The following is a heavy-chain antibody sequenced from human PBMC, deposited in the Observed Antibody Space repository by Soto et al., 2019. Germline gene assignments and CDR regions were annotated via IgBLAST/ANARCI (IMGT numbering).Heavy chain of an antibody. V-gene: IGHV3-15*07. CDR1: GFTFSNAW. D-gene: IGHD3-10*01. CDR2: IKSKTDGGTT. Sequence: EVQLVESGGGLVKPGGSLRLSCAASGFTFSNAWMNWVRQAPGKGLEWVGRIKSKTDGGTTDYAAPVKGRFTISRDDSNNTLYLQMTSLKTEDTAVYYCTTQLLWFGEFLFDYWGQGTLVTVSS. J-gene: IGHJ4*02. CDR3: TTQLLWFGEFLFDY.